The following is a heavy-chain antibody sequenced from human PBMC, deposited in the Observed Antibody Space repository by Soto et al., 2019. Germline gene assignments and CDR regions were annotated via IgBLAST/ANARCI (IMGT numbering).Heavy chain of an antibody. CDR2: IHYSGST. CDR3: ARHYNSGSYPLDC. V-gene: IGHV4-59*08. CDR1: GGSVSGYY. D-gene: IGHD3-10*01. J-gene: IGHJ4*02. Sequence: SETLSLTCAVSGGSVSGYYWGWIRQPPGRGLEYIGHIHYSGSTNYNPSLKSRVTMSVDASRNQFSLKLNSVTAADTAVYFCARHYNSGSYPLDCWGQGTLVTVSS.